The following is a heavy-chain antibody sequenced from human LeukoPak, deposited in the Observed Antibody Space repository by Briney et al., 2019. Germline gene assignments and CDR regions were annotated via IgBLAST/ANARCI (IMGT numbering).Heavy chain of an antibody. J-gene: IGHJ4*02. D-gene: IGHD5-18*01. CDR2: IYSGGST. CDR1: GFTFSSYE. CDR3: ATLPNYSYGHPYYFDY. V-gene: IGHV3-53*01. Sequence: GSLRLSCAASGFTFSSYEMNWVRQAPGKGLEWVSVIYSGGSTYYADSVKGRFTISRDNSKNTLYLQMNSLRAEDTAVYYCATLPNYSYGHPYYFDYWGQGTLVTVSS.